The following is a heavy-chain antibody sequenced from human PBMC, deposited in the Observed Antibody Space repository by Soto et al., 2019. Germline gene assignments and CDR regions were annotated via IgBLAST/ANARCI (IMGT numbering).Heavy chain of an antibody. V-gene: IGHV3-23*01. CDR1: RFTFSNYA. D-gene: IGHD2-21*01. J-gene: IGHJ4*02. CDR3: AKGFILWCFVY. Sequence: PGVSMRLSCAASRFTFSNYAMGWVRQATGKGLEWVSAISATSYYADSAKGRFAISRDNSKNTLYLQMNDLRAEDTPVYYCAKGFILWCFVYWGQGTLVTVSS. CDR2: ISATS.